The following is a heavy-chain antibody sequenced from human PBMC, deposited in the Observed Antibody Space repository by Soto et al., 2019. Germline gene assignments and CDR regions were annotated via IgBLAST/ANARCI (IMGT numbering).Heavy chain of an antibody. CDR2: ISYDGSNR. Sequence: GGSLRLSCTASGFTFSGFTFSSYAMHWVRQAPGKGLEWVAVISYDGSNRYYAESLKGRFTISRDNAKNSLYLQMNSLRAEDTAVYYCARDYYDSSGYYDAFDIWGQGTMVTVSS. CDR3: ARDYYDSSGYYDAFDI. CDR1: GFTFSGFTFSSYA. J-gene: IGHJ3*02. D-gene: IGHD3-22*01. V-gene: IGHV3-30*03.